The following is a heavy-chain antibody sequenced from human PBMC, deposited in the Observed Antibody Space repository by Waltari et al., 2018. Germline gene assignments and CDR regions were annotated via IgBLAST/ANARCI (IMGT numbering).Heavy chain of an antibody. CDR3: ATWEWLRLKAFDI. CDR2: IYYSGST. CDR1: GGSISSGDYY. Sequence: QVQLQESGPGLVKHSQTLSLTCTVSGGSISSGDYYWSWIRQPPGKGLEWIGYIYYSGSTYYNPSLKSRVTISVDTSKNQFSLKLSSVTAADTAVYYCATWEWLRLKAFDIWGQGTMVTVSS. D-gene: IGHD5-12*01. J-gene: IGHJ3*02. V-gene: IGHV4-30-4*08.